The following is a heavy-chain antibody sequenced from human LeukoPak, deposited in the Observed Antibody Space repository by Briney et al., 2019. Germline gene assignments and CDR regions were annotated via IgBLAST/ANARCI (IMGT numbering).Heavy chain of an antibody. CDR3: ARQPHSYGPDYYYYYMDL. CDR2: IYSSGTT. CDR1: GGSVHSYDHY. V-gene: IGHV4-39*01. J-gene: IGHJ6*03. D-gene: IGHD5-18*01. Sequence: SDTLSLTCTVSGGSVHSYDHYWAWIRQSPGKGLEWMGTIYSSGTTSYNPSLKSRVTISVDTSSNHFYLTLISVTAADTALYYCARQPHSYGPDYYYYYMDLWGTGTTVTVSS.